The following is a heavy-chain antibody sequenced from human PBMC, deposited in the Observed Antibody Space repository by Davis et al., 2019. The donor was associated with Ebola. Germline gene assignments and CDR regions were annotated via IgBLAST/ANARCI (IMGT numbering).Heavy chain of an antibody. D-gene: IGHD2-21*02. Sequence: GGSLRLSCAVSGFTVSRNYINWVRQAPGKGLEWVSLIHSGGTTYYADSVRGRFTVSRDTSKNTVHLQMDSLRVEDTAVYYCARDPFGGGDPLDFAYWGQGTLVTVSS. CDR3: ARDPFGGGDPLDFAY. CDR2: IHSGGTT. J-gene: IGHJ4*02. CDR1: GFTVSRNY. V-gene: IGHV3-53*01.